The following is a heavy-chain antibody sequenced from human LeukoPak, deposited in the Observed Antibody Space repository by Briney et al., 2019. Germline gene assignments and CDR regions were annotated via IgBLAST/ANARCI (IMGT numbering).Heavy chain of an antibody. CDR3: ARAVPARGFQH. J-gene: IGHJ1*01. Sequence: ASVKVSCKASGGTFSSYGISWVRQAPGRGLEWMGWISAYNGNTNYAQKLQGRVTMTTDTSTSTAYMELRSLRSDDTAVYYCARAVPARGFQHWGQGTLVTVSS. V-gene: IGHV1-18*01. CDR2: ISAYNGNT. CDR1: GGTFSSYG. D-gene: IGHD2-2*01.